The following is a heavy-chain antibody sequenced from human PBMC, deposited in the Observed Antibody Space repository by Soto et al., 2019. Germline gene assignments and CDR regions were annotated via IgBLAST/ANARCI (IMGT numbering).Heavy chain of an antibody. D-gene: IGHD2-2*01. Sequence: QLQLQESGPGLVKPSETLSLTCTVSGGSISSSSYYWGWIRQPPGKGLEWIGRIYYSGSTYYNPSLKSRVTISVDTSKNQFSLKLSSVTAADTAVYYCASGDIVVVPAADDYYYYGMDVWGQGTTVTVSS. V-gene: IGHV4-39*01. CDR1: GGSISSSSYY. CDR3: ASGDIVVVPAADDYYYYGMDV. CDR2: IYYSGST. J-gene: IGHJ6*02.